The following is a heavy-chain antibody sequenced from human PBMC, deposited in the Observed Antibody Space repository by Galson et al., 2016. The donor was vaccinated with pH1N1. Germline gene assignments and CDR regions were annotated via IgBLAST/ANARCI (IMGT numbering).Heavy chain of an antibody. D-gene: IGHD6-6*01. CDR3: VGGGQLVRYFDF. Sequence: SVKVSCKASGDTFRTHPFNWVRQAPGQGLEWMGRITPAFGTADYAQKFQGRVAVTADKSTSTVYMEMLSLKCDDTAVYYCVGGGQLVRYFDFWGQGTLVAVSS. J-gene: IGHJ4*02. CDR2: ITPAFGTA. CDR1: GDTFRTHP. V-gene: IGHV1-69*06.